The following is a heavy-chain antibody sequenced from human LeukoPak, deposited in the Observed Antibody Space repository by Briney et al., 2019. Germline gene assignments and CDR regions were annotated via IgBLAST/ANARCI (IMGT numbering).Heavy chain of an antibody. J-gene: IGHJ4*02. Sequence: ASVKVSCKASGYTFTGYYMHWVRQAPGQGLEWMGWINPNSGGTNYAQKFQGRVTMTRDTSISTAYMELSRLRSDDTAVYYCARERTGNSDSSGHYDYWGQGTLVTVSS. V-gene: IGHV1-2*02. CDR3: ARERTGNSDSSGHYDY. CDR1: GYTFTGYY. CDR2: INPNSGGT. D-gene: IGHD3-22*01.